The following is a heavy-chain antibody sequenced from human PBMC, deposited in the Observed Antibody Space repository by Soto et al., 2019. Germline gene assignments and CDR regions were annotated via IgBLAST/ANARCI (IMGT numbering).Heavy chain of an antibody. CDR2: ILVGGST. CDR1: GFTCSSYD. D-gene: IGHD2-8*02. CDR3: AKATATGGGAFDI. J-gene: IGHJ3*02. Sequence: GVSLRLSCVASGFTCSSYDMSWVRQAPGKGLEWVSTILVGGSTHYPDSVKGRFTISRDNSKNTVFLQMNSLTAGDTAVYYCAKATATGGGAFDISGQGTMVPVSS. V-gene: IGHV3-23*01.